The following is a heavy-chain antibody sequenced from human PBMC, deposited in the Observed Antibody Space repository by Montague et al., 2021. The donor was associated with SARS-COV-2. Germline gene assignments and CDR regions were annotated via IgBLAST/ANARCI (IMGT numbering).Heavy chain of an antibody. V-gene: IGHV4-34*01. CDR1: GGSFSDNY. D-gene: IGHD3-22*01. CDR3: ARGRQHFNMIVVVMTGGEYYFDD. CDR2: INHRGTS. J-gene: IGHJ4*02. Sequence: SETLSPTCAVYGGSFSDNYWSWIRKPPGKGLEWIGEINHRGTSNYNPSLKSRVSISVDTSKNQFSLYLGSVTAADTAVYYCARGRQHFNMIVVVMTGGEYYFDDWGQGTLVTVSS.